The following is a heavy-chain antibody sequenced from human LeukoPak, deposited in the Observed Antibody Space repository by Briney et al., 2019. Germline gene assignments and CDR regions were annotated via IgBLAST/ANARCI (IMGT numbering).Heavy chain of an antibody. D-gene: IGHD6-19*01. V-gene: IGHV4-30-4*01. CDR1: GGSISSCCYY. J-gene: IGHJ4*02. Sequence: PSETLSLTCTVSGGSISSCCYYWSWIRQPPGKGLEWIGYIHFSGDTYYIPSLKSRVTISVDTSKNQFSLKLSTVTAADTAVYYCARVPRFSSDWIEYRIFDYWGQGTLVTVSS. CDR2: IHFSGDT. CDR3: ARVPRFSSDWIEYRIFDY.